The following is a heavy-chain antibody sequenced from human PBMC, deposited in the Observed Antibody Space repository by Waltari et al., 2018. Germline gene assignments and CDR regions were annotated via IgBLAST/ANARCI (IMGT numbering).Heavy chain of an antibody. J-gene: IGHJ4*02. D-gene: IGHD2-15*01. CDR3: ARGGGGALRPFDY. V-gene: IGHV4-34*01. Sequence: QVQLQQWGAGLLKPSETLSLTCAVYGGSFSGYYWSWIRQPPGKGLELIGEINHSGSTNYNPSLKSRVTISVDTSKNQFSLKLSSVTAADTAVYYCARGGGGALRPFDYWGQGTLVTVSS. CDR2: INHSGST. CDR1: GGSFSGYY.